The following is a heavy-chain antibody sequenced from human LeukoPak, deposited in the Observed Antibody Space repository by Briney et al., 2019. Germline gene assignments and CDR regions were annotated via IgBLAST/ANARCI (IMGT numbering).Heavy chain of an antibody. V-gene: IGHV1-46*01. CDR3: AREVVTPPNFDY. Sequence: ASVKVSCTASGYMFTSYYMHWVRQAPGQGLEWMGIINPSGGSTNYAQKFQDRVTMTRDTSTGTVYMELSSLRSEDTAVYYCAREVVTPPNFDYWGRGTLVTVSS. J-gene: IGHJ4*02. CDR1: GYMFTSYY. CDR2: INPSGGST. D-gene: IGHD4-23*01.